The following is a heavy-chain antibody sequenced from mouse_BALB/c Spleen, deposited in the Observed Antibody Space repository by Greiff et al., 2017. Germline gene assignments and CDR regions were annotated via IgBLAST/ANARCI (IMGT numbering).Heavy chain of an antibody. V-gene: IGHV14-3*02. CDR1: GFNIQDTY. CDR3: ARSTGTKAMDY. CDR2: IDPANGNT. D-gene: IGHD4-1*02. Sequence: EVKLQESGAELVKPGASVKLSCTASGFNIQDTYMHWVKQRPEQGLEWIGRIDPANGNTKYDPKFQGKATITADTSSNTAYLQLSSLTSEDTAVYYCARSTGTKAMDYWGQGTSVTVSS. J-gene: IGHJ4*01.